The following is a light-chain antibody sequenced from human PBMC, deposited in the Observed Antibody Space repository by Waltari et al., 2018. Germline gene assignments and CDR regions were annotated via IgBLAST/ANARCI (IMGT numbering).Light chain of an antibody. Sequence: DIQMTQSPSSLSASVGDRVTITCQASEDINKYLNWYQQKPGKAPKLLIYDASSLESGVPSRFSGSGSGTAFTFTIRSLQPEDIATYYCQQYDDVPFTLGPGTKVDIK. CDR1: EDINKY. CDR2: DAS. CDR3: QQYDDVPFT. V-gene: IGKV1-33*01. J-gene: IGKJ3*01.